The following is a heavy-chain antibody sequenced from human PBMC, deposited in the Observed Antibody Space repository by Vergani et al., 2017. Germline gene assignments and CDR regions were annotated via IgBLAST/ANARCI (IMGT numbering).Heavy chain of an antibody. CDR2: INHSGST. V-gene: IGHV4-34*01. CDR3: AISSGYYYVRGDAFDI. Sequence: QVQLQQWGAGLLKPSETLSLTCAVYGGSFSGYYWSWIRQPPGKGLEWIGEINHSGSTNYNPSLKSRVTISVDTSKHQFSLKLSSVTAADTAVYYCAISSGYYYVRGDAFDIWGQGTMVTVSS. CDR1: GGSFSGYY. J-gene: IGHJ3*02. D-gene: IGHD3-22*01.